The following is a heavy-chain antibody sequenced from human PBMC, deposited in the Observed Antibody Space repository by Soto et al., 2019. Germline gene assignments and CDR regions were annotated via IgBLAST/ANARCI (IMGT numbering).Heavy chain of an antibody. CDR2: MYYSGST. V-gene: IGHV4-30-4*01. D-gene: IGHD6-6*01. J-gene: IGHJ5*02. Sequence: QVQLQESGPGLVKPSQTLSLTCTVSGGSISSGDYYWSWIRQPPGKGLEWIGYMYYSGSTYYNPSLKSRVAISVDTSKNQFSLKLSSVTAADTAVYYCARERPDGARLDPWGQGTLVTVSS. CDR3: ARERPDGARLDP. CDR1: GGSISSGDYY.